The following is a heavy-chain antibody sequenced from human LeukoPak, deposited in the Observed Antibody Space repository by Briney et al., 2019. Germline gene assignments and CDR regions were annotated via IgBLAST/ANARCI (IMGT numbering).Heavy chain of an antibody. CDR2: ISAYNGNT. CDR1: GYTFNRHL. J-gene: IGHJ6*02. Sequence: ASVKVSCKASGYTFNRHLISLVPQAPGQGLEWMGWISAYNGNTNYAQKLQGRVPMTTDKSKSPCYLELRRLRGVATAVYYLPSDQTSSDILIDFYFYYGLDVWGQGTTVTVSS. CDR3: PSDQTSSDILIDFYFYYGLDV. D-gene: IGHD3-9*01. V-gene: IGHV1-18*01.